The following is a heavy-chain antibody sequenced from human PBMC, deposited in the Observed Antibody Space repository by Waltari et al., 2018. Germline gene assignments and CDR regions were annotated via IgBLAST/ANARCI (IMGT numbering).Heavy chain of an antibody. Sequence: QVQLQESGPGLVKPSETLSLTCTVSGVSISSSYWSWVRRPPGKGLEWIGYVHYTGSTNYNPSLKCRVTITLDSSKNQFSLEVTSVTAADTAVYYCARLNPLRLITSYYYHAMDVWGQGTTVTVSS. CDR3: ARLNPLRLITSYYYHAMDV. J-gene: IGHJ6*02. CDR2: VHYTGST. CDR1: GVSISSSY. V-gene: IGHV4-59*08. D-gene: IGHD1-20*01.